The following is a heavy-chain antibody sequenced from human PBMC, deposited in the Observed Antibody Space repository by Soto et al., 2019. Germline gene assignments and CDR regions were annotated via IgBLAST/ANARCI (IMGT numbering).Heavy chain of an antibody. CDR1: GFTFSSYA. D-gene: IGHD3-22*01. CDR2: ISYDGSNK. Sequence: QVQLVESGGGVVQPGRSLRLSCAASGFTFSSYAMHWVRQAPGKGLERVAVISYDGSNKYYADSVKGRFTISRDNSKNTLYLQMNSLRAEDTAVYYCARSRVVRYYFGYWGQGTLVTVSS. J-gene: IGHJ4*02. CDR3: ARSRVVRYYFGY. V-gene: IGHV3-30-3*01.